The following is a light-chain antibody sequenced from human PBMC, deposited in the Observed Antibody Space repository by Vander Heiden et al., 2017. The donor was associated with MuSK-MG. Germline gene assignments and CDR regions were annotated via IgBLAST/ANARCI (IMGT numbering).Light chain of an antibody. Sequence: QSVLTQPPSASGTPGQRVTISCSGSSSNIGSNTVNWYQQLPGTAPKRLSYSNNQRPSGVPDRFSGSKSGTSASLAISGLQSEDEADYYCAAWDDSLNGPVFGGGTKLTVL. CDR3: AAWDDSLNGPV. CDR1: SSNIGSNT. V-gene: IGLV1-44*01. J-gene: IGLJ2*01. CDR2: SNN.